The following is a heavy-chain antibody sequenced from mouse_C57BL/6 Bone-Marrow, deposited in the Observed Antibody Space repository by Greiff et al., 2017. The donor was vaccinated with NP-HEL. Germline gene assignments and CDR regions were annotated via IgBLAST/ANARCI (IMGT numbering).Heavy chain of an antibody. CDR1: GFTFSDYY. V-gene: IGHV5-16*01. CDR2: INYDGSST. J-gene: IGHJ4*01. CDR3: ARDRDYYAMDD. Sequence: EVMLVESEGGLVQPGSSMKLSCTASGFTFSDYYMAWVRQVPEKGLEWVANINYDGSSTYYLDSLKSRFIISRDNAKNILYLQMSSLKSEDTATYYCARDRDYYAMDDWGKGTSVTVAS.